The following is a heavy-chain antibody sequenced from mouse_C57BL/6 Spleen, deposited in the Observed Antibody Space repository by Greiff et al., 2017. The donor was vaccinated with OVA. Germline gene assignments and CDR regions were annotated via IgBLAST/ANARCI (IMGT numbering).Heavy chain of an antibody. CDR2: ISAGGSYT. V-gene: IGHV5-4*03. CDR3: ARGRRSSYEGYYAMDD. D-gene: IGHD1-1*01. CDR1: GFTFSSYA. Sequence: EVMLVESGGGLVKPGGSLKLSCAASGFTFSSYAMSWVRQTPEKRLEWVATISAGGSYTYYPDNVKGRFTISRDNAKNNLYLQMSQLKSEDTAMYYCARGRRSSYEGYYAMDDWGQGTSVTVSS. J-gene: IGHJ4*01.